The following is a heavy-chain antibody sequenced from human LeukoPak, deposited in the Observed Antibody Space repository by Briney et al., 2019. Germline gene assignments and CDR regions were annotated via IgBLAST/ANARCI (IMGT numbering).Heavy chain of an antibody. CDR2: ISSSSSYI. CDR1: GFTFSSYN. V-gene: IGHV3-21*01. CDR3: ARDSVAGTFRPFYFDY. Sequence: GGSLRLSCAASGFTFSSYNMNWVRQAPGKGLEWVSSISSSSSYIYYADSVKGRFTISRDNAKNSLYLQMNSLRAEDTAGYYCARDSVAGTFRPFYFDYWGQGTLVTVSS. D-gene: IGHD6-19*01. J-gene: IGHJ4*02.